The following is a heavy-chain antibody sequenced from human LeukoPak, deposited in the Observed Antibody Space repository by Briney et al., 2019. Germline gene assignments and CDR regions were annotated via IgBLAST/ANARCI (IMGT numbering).Heavy chain of an antibody. CDR1: GFIFSGLS. V-gene: IGHV3-48*02. J-gene: IGHJ4*02. D-gene: IGHD7-27*01. Sequence: GGPLTLSCAASGFIFSGLSMDWVRQAPGKGLEWVSCISGSGSTTDYADSVKGRFTISRDNAKNSLFLQMNSLRDEDTAVYYCARVRSGYYFDYWGQGTLVAVSS. CDR3: ARVRSGYYFDY. CDR2: ISGSGSTT.